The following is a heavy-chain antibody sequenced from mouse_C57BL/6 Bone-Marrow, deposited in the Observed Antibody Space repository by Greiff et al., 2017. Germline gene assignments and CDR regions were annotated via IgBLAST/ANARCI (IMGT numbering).Heavy chain of an antibody. D-gene: IGHD1-1*01. CDR1: GFTFSDYG. V-gene: IGHV5-17*01. CDR3: AWRPYYYGSSYGVDY. Sequence: DVILVESGGGLVQPGGSLKLSCAASGFTFSDYGMHWVRHAPEKGLEWVAYISSGCSTIYYADTVKGRFTISRDNAKNTLFLQMTSLRSEDTAVYYCAWRPYYYGSSYGVDYGGQGTSVTVSS. J-gene: IGHJ4*01. CDR2: ISSGCSTI.